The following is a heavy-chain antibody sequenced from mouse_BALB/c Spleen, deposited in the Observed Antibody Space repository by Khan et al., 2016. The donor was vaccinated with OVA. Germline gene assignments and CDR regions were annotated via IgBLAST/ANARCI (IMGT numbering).Heavy chain of an antibody. D-gene: IGHD1-2*01. J-gene: IGHJ2*01. Sequence: EVKLEESGPGLVKPSQSLSLTCTVTGYSITSGYGWNWIRQFPGNKLEWMGYISYSGSTNYNPSLKSRISITRDTSKNLFFLQLNSVTTEDTATYYCARTARIKYWGQGTTLTVSS. CDR3: ARTARIKY. CDR1: GYSITSGYG. CDR2: ISYSGST. V-gene: IGHV3-2*02.